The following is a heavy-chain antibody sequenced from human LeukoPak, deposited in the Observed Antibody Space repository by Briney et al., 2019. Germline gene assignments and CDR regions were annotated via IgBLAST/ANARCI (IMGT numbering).Heavy chain of an antibody. CDR1: GFTFSSYS. CDR2: ISSSSSYI. J-gene: IGHJ4*02. CDR3: ARDDSSGYYYVPDY. D-gene: IGHD3-22*01. Sequence: GGSLRLSCAASGFTFSSYSMNWVRQAPGKGLEWVSSISSSSSYIYYADSVKGGFTISRDNAKNSLYLQMTSLRAEDTAVYYCARDDSSGYYYVPDYWGQGTLVTVSS. V-gene: IGHV3-21*01.